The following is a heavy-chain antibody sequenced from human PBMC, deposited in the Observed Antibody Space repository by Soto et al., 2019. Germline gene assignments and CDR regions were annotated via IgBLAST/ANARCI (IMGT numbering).Heavy chain of an antibody. CDR3: ARHPYSSSYLYYYYYGMDV. J-gene: IGHJ6*02. V-gene: IGHV4-39*01. CDR1: GGSIGSSSYY. CDR2: IYYSGST. Sequence: SETLSLTCTVSGGSIGSSSYYWGWIRQPPGKGLEWIGSIYYSGSTYYNPSLKSRVTISVDTSKNQFSLKLSSVTAADTAVYYCARHPYSSSYLYYYYYGMDVWGQGTTVTVSS. D-gene: IGHD6-13*01.